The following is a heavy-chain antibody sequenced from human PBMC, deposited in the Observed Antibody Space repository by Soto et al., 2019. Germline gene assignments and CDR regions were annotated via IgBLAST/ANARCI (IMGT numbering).Heavy chain of an antibody. CDR2: IYWDDDK. Sequence: GSGPTLVNPTQTLTLTCTFSGFSLSTNKVGVGWIRQPPGKALEWLALIYWDDDKRYSPSLKSRLTITKDTSNNQVVLRMTNMDPVDTATYYCAHQDRTIFGFDSWGQGTLVTVSS. V-gene: IGHV2-5*02. CDR3: AHQDRTIFGFDS. D-gene: IGHD3-3*01. J-gene: IGHJ4*02. CDR1: GFSLSTNKVG.